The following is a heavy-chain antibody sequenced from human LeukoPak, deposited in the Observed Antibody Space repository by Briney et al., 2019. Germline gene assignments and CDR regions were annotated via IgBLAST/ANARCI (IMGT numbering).Heavy chain of an antibody. D-gene: IGHD6-19*01. CDR3: ARHGPGYSSVFDY. CDR1: GGSITNYY. J-gene: IGHJ4*02. V-gene: IGHV4-59*08. Sequence: SETLSLTCTVSGGSITNYYWSWIRQPPGKGLEWIGYLYYTGSTNYNPSLKSRVTISVDVSKNQFSLKLRSMTAADTAVYYCARHGPGYSSVFDYWGQGTLVTVSS. CDR2: LYYTGST.